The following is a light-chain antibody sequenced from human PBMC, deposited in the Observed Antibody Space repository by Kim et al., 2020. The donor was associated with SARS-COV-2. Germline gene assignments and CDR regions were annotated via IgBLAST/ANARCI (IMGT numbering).Light chain of an antibody. J-gene: IGLJ3*02. CDR3: ATWDASLSGVV. CDR1: SSNIGSNS. CDR2: RNN. Sequence: QSVLTQPPSASGTPGQTVTISCSGGSSNIGSNSIYWYQQLPGTAPTLLIYRNNQRRSGIPDRISGSKSGTSASLAISGLRSEDEADYYCATWDASLSGVVFGGGTQLTVL. V-gene: IGLV1-47*01.